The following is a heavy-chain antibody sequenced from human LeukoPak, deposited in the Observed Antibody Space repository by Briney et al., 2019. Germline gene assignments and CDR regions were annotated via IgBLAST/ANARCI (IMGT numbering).Heavy chain of an antibody. Sequence: SETLSLTCTVSGGSISNYYWTWIRQPPGKGLERIGSINYSGNTYYNPSLKNRVTISVDTSKNQFSLKLSSVTAADTAVYYCARSLSTTGLRWGQGTLVTVSS. D-gene: IGHD1-1*01. V-gene: IGHV4-59*05. CDR1: GGSISNYY. CDR2: INYSGNT. CDR3: ARSLSTTGLR. J-gene: IGHJ4*02.